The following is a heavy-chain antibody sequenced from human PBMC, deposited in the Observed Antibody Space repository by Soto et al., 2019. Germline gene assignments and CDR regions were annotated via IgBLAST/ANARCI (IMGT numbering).Heavy chain of an antibody. Sequence: QVPLVQSGAEVKKPGASVKVSCKTSGFTFTNYYITWVRQAPGQGLELVGWISDYSGDTRYAQPLHRRVTMTTDTSAGTGYLELRSLRSDDTSVYFWAIGDTYYIHLYFDYWCQGSLITVSS. D-gene: IGHD2-21*02. CDR2: ISDYSGDT. CDR3: AIGDTYYIHLYFDY. J-gene: IGHJ4*02. V-gene: IGHV1-18*01. CDR1: GFTFTNYY.